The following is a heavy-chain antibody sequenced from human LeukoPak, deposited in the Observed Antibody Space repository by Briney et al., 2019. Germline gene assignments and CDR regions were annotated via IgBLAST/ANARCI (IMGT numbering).Heavy chain of an antibody. Sequence: ASVKVSCKASGYTFTSYYMHWVRQAPGQGLEWMGMINPSGGSTSYAQKFQGRVTMTRDTSTSTVYMELSSLRSEETAVYYCARDFTYRFGAKFDAFDIWCQGTVVTVSS. D-gene: IGHD3-10*01. V-gene: IGHV1-46*01. J-gene: IGHJ3*02. CDR1: GYTFTSYY. CDR2: INPSGGST. CDR3: ARDFTYRFGAKFDAFDI.